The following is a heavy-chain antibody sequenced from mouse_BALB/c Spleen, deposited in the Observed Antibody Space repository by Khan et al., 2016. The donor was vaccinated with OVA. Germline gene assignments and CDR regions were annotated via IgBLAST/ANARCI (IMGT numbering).Heavy chain of an antibody. V-gene: IGHV1-53*01. CDR3: TRGGYGGFAS. CDR2: INPSNGDT. CDR1: GYTFTSYY. J-gene: IGHJ3*01. Sequence: QVQLQQSGAELVKPGASVKLSCKASGYTFTSYYMYWVKQRPGQGLEWIGDINPSNGDTYFNEKFKNKATLTVDKSYSTTYMQLSSLTSEDSAVYYCTRGGYGGFASWGQGTLVTVSA. D-gene: IGHD2-2*01.